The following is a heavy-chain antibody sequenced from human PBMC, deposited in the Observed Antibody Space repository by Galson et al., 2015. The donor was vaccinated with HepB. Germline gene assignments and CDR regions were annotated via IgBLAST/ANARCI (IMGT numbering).Heavy chain of an antibody. J-gene: IGHJ4*02. Sequence: ETLSLTCTVSGGSISSSSYYWGWLRQPPGKGLEWIGSFYYTGNTHYNPSLKSRVTISGDTSKNQFSLKLNAVTAADTAVYYCARHESESKTYAADNWGQGTLVTVSS. D-gene: IGHD2-2*01. CDR1: GGSISSSSYY. CDR2: FYYTGNT. CDR3: ARHESESKTYAADN. V-gene: IGHV4-39*01.